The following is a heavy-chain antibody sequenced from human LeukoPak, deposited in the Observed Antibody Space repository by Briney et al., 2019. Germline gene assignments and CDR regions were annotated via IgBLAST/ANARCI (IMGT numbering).Heavy chain of an antibody. J-gene: IGHJ4*02. CDR2: IIPILGIA. V-gene: IGHV1-69*04. Sequence: SVKVSCKASGGTFSSYAISWVRQAPGQGLEWVGRIIPILGIANYAQKFQGRVTITADKSTSTAYMELSSLRSEDTAVYYCARDTCSSTSCYAGSDYWGQGTLVTVSS. D-gene: IGHD2-2*01. CDR1: GGTFSSYA. CDR3: ARDTCSSTSCYAGSDY.